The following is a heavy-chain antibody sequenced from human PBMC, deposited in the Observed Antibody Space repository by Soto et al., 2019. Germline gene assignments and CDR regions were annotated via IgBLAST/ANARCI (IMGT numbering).Heavy chain of an antibody. V-gene: IGHV4-59*01. CDR1: GGSISSYY. Sequence: SETLSLTCTVSGGSISSYYWSWIRQPPGKGLEWIGYIYYSGSTNYNPSLKSRVTISVDTSMSQFSLKLSSVTAADTAVYYCATSYCSDSSCYSGAFDIWGQGTMVTVSS. CDR2: IYYSGST. D-gene: IGHD2-15*01. CDR3: ATSYCSDSSCYSGAFDI. J-gene: IGHJ3*02.